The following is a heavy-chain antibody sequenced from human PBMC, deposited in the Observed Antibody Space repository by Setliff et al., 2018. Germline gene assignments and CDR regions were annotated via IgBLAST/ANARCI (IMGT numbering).Heavy chain of an antibody. V-gene: IGHV4-59*01. D-gene: IGHD2-8*01. CDR3: ARDRQYCTSLSCLNSYFYYYAMDF. CDR1: GGSISSYY. Sequence: SETLSLTCTVSGGSISSYYWSWIRQPPGKRLEWIGYIYYSGSTNYNPSLESRVTISVDTSKNQFSLRLNSATAADTAVYYCARDRQYCTSLSCLNSYFYYYAMDFWGQGTTVTVSS. CDR2: IYYSGST. J-gene: IGHJ6*02.